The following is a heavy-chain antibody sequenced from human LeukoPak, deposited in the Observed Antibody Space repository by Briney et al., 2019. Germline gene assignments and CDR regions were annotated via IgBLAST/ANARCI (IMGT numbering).Heavy chain of an antibody. Sequence: GGSLRLSCAASGFTFSSYAMSWVRQTPGKGLEWVSAISGSGGSTYYADSVKGRFTISRDNSKNTLYLQMNSLRAEDTAVYYCAKDRQHTYYYYYGMDVWGQGTTVTVSS. J-gene: IGHJ6*02. D-gene: IGHD6-6*01. CDR1: GFTFSSYA. CDR3: AKDRQHTYYYYYGMDV. V-gene: IGHV3-23*01. CDR2: ISGSGGST.